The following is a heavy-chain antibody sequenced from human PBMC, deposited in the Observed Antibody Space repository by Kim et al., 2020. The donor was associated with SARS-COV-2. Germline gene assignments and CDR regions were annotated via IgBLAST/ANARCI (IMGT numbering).Heavy chain of an antibody. CDR1: GFTFSSYA. V-gene: IGHV3-30*04. CDR3: AREQLLWFGESPGPFEY. D-gene: IGHD3-10*01. J-gene: IGHJ1*01. Sequence: GGSLRLSCAASGFTFSSYAMHWVRQAPGKGLEWVAVISYDGSNQYYADSVKGRFTISRDNSKNTLYLQLNSLRAEDTAVYYCAREQLLWFGESPGPFEY. CDR2: ISYDGSNQ.